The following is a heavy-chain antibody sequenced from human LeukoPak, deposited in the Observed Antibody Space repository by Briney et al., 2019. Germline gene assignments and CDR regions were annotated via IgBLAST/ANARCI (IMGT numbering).Heavy chain of an antibody. CDR1: GGTFGSYV. J-gene: IGHJ5*02. CDR2: ILPIFGTA. Sequence: ASVKVSCKTSGGTFGSYVISWVRQAPGQGLDWMGGILPIFGTADYAQKFQGRVTITADESTNTAYMELKSLTSEDTAVYYCSRDRGGSDPWGQGTLVTVSS. CDR3: SRDRGGSDP. D-gene: IGHD4-23*01. V-gene: IGHV1-69*01.